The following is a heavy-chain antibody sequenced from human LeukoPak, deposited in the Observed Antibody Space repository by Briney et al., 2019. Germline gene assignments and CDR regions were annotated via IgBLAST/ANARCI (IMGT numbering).Heavy chain of an antibody. CDR3: ASFGWELLFDY. D-gene: IGHD1-26*01. CDR1: GFTFSSYW. Sequence: GGSLRLSCAASGFTFSSYWMSWVRQAPGKGLEWVANIKQDGSEKYYVDSVKGRFTISRDNAKNSLYLQMNSLRAEDTAVYYCASFGWELLFDYWGQGTLVTVSS. CDR2: IKQDGSEK. J-gene: IGHJ4*02. V-gene: IGHV3-7*01.